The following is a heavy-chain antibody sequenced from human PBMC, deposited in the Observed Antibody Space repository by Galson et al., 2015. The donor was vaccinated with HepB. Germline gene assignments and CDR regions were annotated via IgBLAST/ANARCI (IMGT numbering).Heavy chain of an antibody. V-gene: IGHV5-51*03. CDR1: GYSFTSYW. CDR3: ARVGTVIKMVTYLDC. Sequence: QSGAEVKKPGESLKISCKGSGYSFTSYWIGWVRQMPGKGLEWMGIIYPGDSDTRYRPSFQGQVTISADKSNSTAYLQWSSLKASDTAMYYCARVGTVIKMVTYLDCWGQGTLVSVSS. J-gene: IGHJ4*02. CDR2: IYPGDSDT. D-gene: IGHD5-18*01.